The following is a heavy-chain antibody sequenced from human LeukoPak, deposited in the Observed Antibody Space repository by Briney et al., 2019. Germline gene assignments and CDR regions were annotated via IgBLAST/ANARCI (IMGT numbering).Heavy chain of an antibody. CDR1: GFTFSRDW. CDR2: IKEDGSAQ. D-gene: IGHD3-9*01. J-gene: IGHJ4*02. CDR3: AKDGDGYHN. V-gene: IGHV3-7*01. Sequence: PGGSLRLSCVASGFTFSRDWKSWVRQAPGKGLEWVANIKEDGSAQYYADSVKGRFTISRDNTKNSLYLQMNSLTAEDTAMYYCAKDGDGYHNWGQGALVTVSS.